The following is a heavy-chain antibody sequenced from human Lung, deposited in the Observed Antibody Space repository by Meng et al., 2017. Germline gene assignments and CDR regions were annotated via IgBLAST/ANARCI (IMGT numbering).Heavy chain of an antibody. Sequence: VQLQEWGAALLTPSVSLSLTCVVFGGSLSDYYWSWIRPPPGKGREWIGEINHSGSTNYNPSLESRATISVDTSQNNLSLKLSSVTAADSSVYYCARGPTTIAHDFDYWGQGTLVTVSS. CDR2: INHSGST. V-gene: IGHV4-34*01. J-gene: IGHJ4*02. CDR1: GGSLSDYY. D-gene: IGHD5-24*01. CDR3: ARGPTTIAHDFDY.